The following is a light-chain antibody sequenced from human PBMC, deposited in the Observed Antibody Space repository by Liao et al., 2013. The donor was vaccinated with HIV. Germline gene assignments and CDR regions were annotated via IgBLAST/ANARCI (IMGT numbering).Light chain of an antibody. CDR2: QDS. Sequence: SYELTQPPSVSVSPGQTASITCSGDKLGDKYACWYQQKPGQSPVLVIYQDSKRPSGIPERFSGSNSGNTATLTISRVEAGDEADYYCQVWDRSNDLLFGGGTKLTVL. CDR1: KLGDKY. J-gene: IGLJ2*01. V-gene: IGLV3-1*01. CDR3: QVWDRSNDLL.